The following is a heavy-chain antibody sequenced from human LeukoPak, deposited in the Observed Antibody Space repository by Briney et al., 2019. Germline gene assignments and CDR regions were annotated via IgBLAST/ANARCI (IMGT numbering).Heavy chain of an antibody. V-gene: IGHV4-59*08. D-gene: IGHD6-13*01. CDR1: GGSISNYY. CDR2: IYSSGHT. Sequence: SETLSFTCTVSGGSISNYYWSWIRQPPGKGLEWIGYIYSSGHTNYNPSLKSRVTISVDTSKNQFSLNLSSVTAADTAVYYCARLFSGAAAPLPFDYWGQGTLVTVSS. CDR3: ARLFSGAAAPLPFDY. J-gene: IGHJ4*02.